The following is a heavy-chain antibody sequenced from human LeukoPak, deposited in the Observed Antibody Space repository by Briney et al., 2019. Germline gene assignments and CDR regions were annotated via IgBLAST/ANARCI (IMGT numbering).Heavy chain of an antibody. V-gene: IGHV3-48*04. CDR1: GFTFSTYS. J-gene: IGHJ5*02. D-gene: IGHD3-22*01. CDR2: ISSSSSTI. Sequence: GGSLRLSCAASGFTFSTYSIDWVRQAPGKGLEWISCISSSSSTIDFADSVKGRFTISRDNARNSVYLQMNSLRAEDTAVYYCARVHTSSYAADLWGQGTLVTVSS. CDR3: ARVHTSSYAADL.